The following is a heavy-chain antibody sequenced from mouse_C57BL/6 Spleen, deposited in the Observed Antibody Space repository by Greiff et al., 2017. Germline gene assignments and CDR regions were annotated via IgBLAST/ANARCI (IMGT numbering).Heavy chain of an antibody. V-gene: IGHV1-62-2*01. D-gene: IGHD1-1*01. CDR1: GYTFTEYT. CDR3: ARHTYYNGSGAMDY. J-gene: IGHJ4*01. Sequence: VKLVESGAELVKPGASVKLSCKASGYTFTEYTIPWVKQSSGQGLEWIGWFYPGGGSIKYTEKFKDKATLTADKSSSTVYMELNRLTSEDSAVYFCARHTYYNGSGAMDYWGQGTSVTVSS. CDR2: FYPGGGSI.